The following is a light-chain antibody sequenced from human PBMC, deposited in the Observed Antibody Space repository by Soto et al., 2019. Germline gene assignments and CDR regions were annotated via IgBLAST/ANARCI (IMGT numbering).Light chain of an antibody. V-gene: IGKV3-11*01. CDR3: QQRGNWPLT. J-gene: IGKJ1*01. Sequence: ELVLGRYQGRKFVYTGVTVTHSRRGSQSVSRYVGWSEQHPGQVPRLLIYDASNRATGIPARFSGSGSGTDFTLTISSLEPEDFAVYYCQQRGNWPLTFGQGTKVDIK. CDR1: QSVSRY. CDR2: DAS.